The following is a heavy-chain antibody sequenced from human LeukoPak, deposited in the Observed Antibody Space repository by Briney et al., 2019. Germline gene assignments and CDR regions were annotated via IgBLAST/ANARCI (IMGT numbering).Heavy chain of an antibody. V-gene: IGHV4-59*01. CDR1: GGSFSSYY. J-gene: IGHJ3*02. Sequence: SETLSLTCAVYGGSFSSYYWSWIRQSPGKGLECIGYIHYTGSTNYNPSLNSRVTISLDTSRNQFSLKLSSVTAADTAVYYCARDGAVDILTGYGAFDMWGQGTMVTVSS. D-gene: IGHD3-9*01. CDR2: IHYTGST. CDR3: ARDGAVDILTGYGAFDM.